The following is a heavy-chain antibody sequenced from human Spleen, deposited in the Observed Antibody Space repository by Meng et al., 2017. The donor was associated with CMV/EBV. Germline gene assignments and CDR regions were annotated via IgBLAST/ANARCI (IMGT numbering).Heavy chain of an antibody. CDR3: ARYSSTWYVSVDY. D-gene: IGHD6-13*01. V-gene: IGHV3-48*03. CDR2: NSSGSTK. J-gene: IGHJ4*02. Sequence: GESLKISCAASGFTFSSYEMNWVRQALNSSGSTKYYADSVKGRFTISRDNAKNSLCLQMNSLRAEDTAVYYCARYSSTWYVSVDYWGQGTLVTVSS. CDR1: GFTFSSYE.